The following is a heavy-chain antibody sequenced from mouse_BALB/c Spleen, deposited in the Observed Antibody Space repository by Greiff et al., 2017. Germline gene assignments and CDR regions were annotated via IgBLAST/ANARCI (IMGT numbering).Heavy chain of an antibody. CDR2: ISNGGGST. CDR1: GFTFSSYT. CDR3: AREGLLLYYYAMDY. V-gene: IGHV5-12-2*01. J-gene: IGHJ4*01. D-gene: IGHD2-3*01. Sequence: EVQGVESGGGLVQPGGSLKLSCAASGFTFSSYTMSWVRQTPEKRLEWVAYISNGGGSTYYPDTVKGRFTISRDNAKNTLYLQMSSLKSEDTAMYYCAREGLLLYYYAMDYWGQGTSVTVSS.